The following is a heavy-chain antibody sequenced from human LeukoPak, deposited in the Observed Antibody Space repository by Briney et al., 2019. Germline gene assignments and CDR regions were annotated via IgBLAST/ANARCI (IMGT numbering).Heavy chain of an antibody. CDR1: GYTFTSYG. J-gene: IGHJ4*02. CDR2: ISAYNGDT. V-gene: IGHV1-18*01. D-gene: IGHD2-15*01. CDR3: ARDIVSGPPFDY. Sequence: ASVKVSCKASGYTFTSYGFSWVRQAPGQGLEWMGWISAYNGDTNYAQKVLGRVTMTTDTSTSTAYMEPRSLRSDDTAIYYCARDIVSGPPFDYWGQGTLVTVSS.